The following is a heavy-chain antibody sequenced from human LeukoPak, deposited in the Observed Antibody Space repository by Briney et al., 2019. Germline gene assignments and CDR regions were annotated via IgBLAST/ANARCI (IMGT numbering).Heavy chain of an antibody. D-gene: IGHD1-26*01. CDR1: GSTFDDYG. CDR3: ARDRMWETRLGFYGMDV. CDR2: INWNGGST. J-gene: IGHJ6*02. V-gene: IGHV3-20*04. Sequence: PGGSLRLSCAASGSTFDDYGMSWVRQAPGKGLEWVSGINWNGGSTGYADSVKGRFTISRDNAKNSLYLQMNSLRAEDTALYYCARDRMWETRLGFYGMDVWGQGTTVTVSS.